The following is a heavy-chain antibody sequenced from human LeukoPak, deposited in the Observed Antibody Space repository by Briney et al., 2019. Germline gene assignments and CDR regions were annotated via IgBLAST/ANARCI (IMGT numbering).Heavy chain of an antibody. CDR2: IYYSGST. CDR1: GGSISSGGYY. CDR3: ARRASSSWYYDY. J-gene: IGHJ4*02. Sequence: SQTLSLTCTVSGGSISSGGYYWSWIRQHPGKGLEWIGYIYYSGSTYYNPSLKSRVTISVDTSKNQFSLKLSSVTAADTAVYYCARRASSSWYYDYWGQGTLVTVSS. D-gene: IGHD6-13*01. V-gene: IGHV4-31*03.